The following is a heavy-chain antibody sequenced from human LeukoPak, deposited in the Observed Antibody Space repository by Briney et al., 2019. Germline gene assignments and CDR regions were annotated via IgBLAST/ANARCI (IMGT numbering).Heavy chain of an antibody. V-gene: IGHV4-59*01. CDR3: ARGESYCGGDCYLY. Sequence: SETLSLTCTVSGASISTYYWSWIRQPPGKGLEWIGYIYYSGSTNYNPSLKSRVSISVDTSKNQFSLKLSSVTAADTAVNYCARGESYCGGDCYLYWGQGTLVTVSS. D-gene: IGHD2-21*02. J-gene: IGHJ4*02. CDR2: IYYSGST. CDR1: GASISTYY.